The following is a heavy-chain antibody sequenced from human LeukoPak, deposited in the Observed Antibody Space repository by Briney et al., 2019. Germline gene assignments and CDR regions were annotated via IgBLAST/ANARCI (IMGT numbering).Heavy chain of an antibody. J-gene: IGHJ4*02. CDR1: GFAFTDYW. V-gene: IGHV3-7*05. Sequence: GGSLRLSCEASGFAFTDYWMSSVRQAPGKGLEWVSNINQAGSAQYYVGPVWGRFTITRDNAKKSVYLQMNSLRAEDTAVYYCTREEGGSYYRYWGQETLVTVSS. D-gene: IGHD1-26*01. CDR2: INQAGSAQ. CDR3: TREEGGSYYRY.